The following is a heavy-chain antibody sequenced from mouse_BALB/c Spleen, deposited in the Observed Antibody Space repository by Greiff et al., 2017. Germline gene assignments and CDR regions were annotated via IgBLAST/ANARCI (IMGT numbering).Heavy chain of an antibody. CDR3: AKGDGYGAMDY. D-gene: IGHD3-3*01. CDR1: GFNIKDTY. V-gene: IGHV14-3*02. Sequence: EVMLVESGAELVKPGASVKLSCTASGFNIKDTYMHWVKQRPEQGLEWIGRIDPANGNTKYDPKFQGKATITADTSSNTAYLQLSSLTSEDTAVYYCAKGDGYGAMDYWGQGTSVTVSS. J-gene: IGHJ4*01. CDR2: IDPANGNT.